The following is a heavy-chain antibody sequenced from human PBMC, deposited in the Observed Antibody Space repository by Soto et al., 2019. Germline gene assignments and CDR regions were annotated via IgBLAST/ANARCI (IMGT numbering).Heavy chain of an antibody. V-gene: IGHV1-2*02. CDR1: GYTFTGSY. Sequence: QVQLVQSGAEVKKPGASVKVSCKASGYTFTGSYMNWVRQAPGQGLEWMGGINPNSGGTTYAQRFPGRVTMTRDTSISAAEMELSRLRSDVTAVYDCARAGSSFSWLDPWGQGTLGTVSS. J-gene: IGHJ5*02. CDR3: ARAGSSFSWLDP. D-gene: IGHD6-6*01. CDR2: INPNSGGT.